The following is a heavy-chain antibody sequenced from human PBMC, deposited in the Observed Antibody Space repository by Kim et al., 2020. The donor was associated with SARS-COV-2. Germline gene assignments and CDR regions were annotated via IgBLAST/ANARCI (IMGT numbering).Heavy chain of an antibody. CDR3: VRAAPVAIVGH. J-gene: IGHJ1*01. CDR2: ILPMGDVP. V-gene: IGHV1-69*04. CDR1: GGTFTTYS. D-gene: IGHD2-15*01. Sequence: SVKVSCKASGGTFTTYSIHWVRQAPGQGLEWMGIILPMGDVPNYARSFQGRLTTTTDTSTSTAYMELSSLTSADTAVYYCVRAAPVAIVGHW.